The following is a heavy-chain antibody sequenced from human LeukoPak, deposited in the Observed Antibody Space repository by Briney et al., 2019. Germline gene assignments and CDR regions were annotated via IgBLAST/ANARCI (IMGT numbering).Heavy chain of an antibody. CDR1: GGTFSSYA. CDR3: ARVLDLPVGAFDI. J-gene: IGHJ3*02. CDR2: IIPILGIA. V-gene: IGHV1-69*04. Sequence: ASVKVSCKAAGGTFSSYAISWVRQAPGQGLEWMGRIIPILGIANYAQKFQGRVTITADKSTSTAYMELSSLRSEDTAVYYCARVLDLPVGAFDIWGQGTMVTVSS. D-gene: IGHD2-2*01.